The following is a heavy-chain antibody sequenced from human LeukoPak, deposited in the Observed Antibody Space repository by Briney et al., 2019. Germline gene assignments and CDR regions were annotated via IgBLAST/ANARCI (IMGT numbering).Heavy chain of an antibody. V-gene: IGHV4-39*07. CDR2: IYYSGST. CDR3: ARDGLMTTVTIGDY. Sequence: SETLSLTCTVSGGSISSSSYYWGWIRQPPGKGLEWIGSIYYSGSTYYNPSLKSRVTISVDTSKSQFSLKLSSVTAADTAVYYCARDGLMTTVTIGDYWGQGTLVTVSS. D-gene: IGHD4-17*01. CDR1: GGSISSSSYY. J-gene: IGHJ4*02.